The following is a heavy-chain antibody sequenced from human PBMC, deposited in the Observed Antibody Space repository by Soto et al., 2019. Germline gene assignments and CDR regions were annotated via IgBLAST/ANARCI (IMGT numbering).Heavy chain of an antibody. CDR2: IIPIFGTA. D-gene: IGHD2-15*01. V-gene: IGHV1-69*13. CDR1: GGTFSSYA. Sequence: ASVKVSCKASGGTFSSYAISWVRQAPGQGLEWMGGIIPIFGTANYAQKFQGRVTITADESTSTAYMELSSLRSEDTAVYYCAREGDCSGGSCRERRPYYYGMDVWGQVTTVTVS. CDR3: AREGDCSGGSCRERRPYYYGMDV. J-gene: IGHJ6*02.